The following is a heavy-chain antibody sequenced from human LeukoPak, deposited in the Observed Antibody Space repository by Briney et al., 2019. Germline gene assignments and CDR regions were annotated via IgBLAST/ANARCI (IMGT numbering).Heavy chain of an antibody. V-gene: IGHV4-39*07. D-gene: IGHD3-16*02. CDR3: ARVVSWTDFDY. J-gene: IGHJ4*02. Sequence: KPSETLSLTCTVSGVSISSNSYYWGWIRQPPGKGLEWIGSIYSSGTTYYSPSLKSRVTMSVDTSKNQFSLNLSSVTAADTAVYYCARVVSWTDFDYWGQGTLVAVSS. CDR2: IYSSGTT. CDR1: GVSISSNSYY.